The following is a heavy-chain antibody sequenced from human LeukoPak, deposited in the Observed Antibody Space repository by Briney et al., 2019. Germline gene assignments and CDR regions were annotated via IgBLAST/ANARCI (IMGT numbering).Heavy chain of an antibody. Sequence: QLWGSLRLSCAASGFTFSDSWMSWVRQAPGKGLEWVANMNQDGSEKDYVDSVKGRFTISRDNARNSLYLQMGSLRAEDTAVYYCATYTHWVAGDVWGQGTTVTVSS. CDR1: GFTFSDSW. V-gene: IGHV3-7*01. J-gene: IGHJ6*02. D-gene: IGHD3-16*01. CDR3: ATYTHWVAGDV. CDR2: MNQDGSEK.